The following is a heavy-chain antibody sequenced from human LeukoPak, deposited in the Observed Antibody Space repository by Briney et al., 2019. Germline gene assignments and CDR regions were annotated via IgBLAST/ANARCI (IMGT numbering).Heavy chain of an antibody. J-gene: IGHJ3*02. CDR3: AREYCTNGVCYRADAFDI. CDR1: GYSISSGYY. V-gene: IGHV4-38-2*02. Sequence: SETLSLTCTVSGYSISSGYYWGWIRQPPGKGLEWIGSIYHSGSTYYNPSLKSRVTISVDTSKNQFSLKLSSVTAADTAVYYCAREYCTNGVCYRADAFDIWGQGTMVTVSS. D-gene: IGHD2-8*01. CDR2: IYHSGST.